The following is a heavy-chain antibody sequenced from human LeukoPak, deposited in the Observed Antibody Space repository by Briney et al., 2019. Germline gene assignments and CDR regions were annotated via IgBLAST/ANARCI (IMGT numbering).Heavy chain of an antibody. CDR3: ARDLFYDGNHDAFDI. Sequence: ASVKVSCKASGYTFTSYYMHWVRQAPGQGLEWMGIINPSGGSTSYAQKFQGRVTMSRDTSTSTVYMELSSLRSEDTAVYYCARDLFYDGNHDAFDIWGQGTMVTVSP. V-gene: IGHV1-46*01. CDR2: INPSGGST. J-gene: IGHJ3*02. D-gene: IGHD1-14*01. CDR1: GYTFTSYY.